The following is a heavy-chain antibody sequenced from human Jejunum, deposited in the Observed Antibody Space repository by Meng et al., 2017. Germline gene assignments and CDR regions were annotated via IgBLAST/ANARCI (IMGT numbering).Heavy chain of an antibody. Sequence: GGSLRLSCAASGFTFSSYALSWVRQLPGKGLEWVSRISESGSTIYYADSVKGRFTVSRDNSNSTLYLHMNSLRAEDTAVYFCAQRGGDYWGQGTLVTVSS. CDR2: ISESGSTI. J-gene: IGHJ4*02. CDR1: GFTFSSYA. CDR3: AQRGGDY. D-gene: IGHD2-15*01. V-gene: IGHV3-23*01.